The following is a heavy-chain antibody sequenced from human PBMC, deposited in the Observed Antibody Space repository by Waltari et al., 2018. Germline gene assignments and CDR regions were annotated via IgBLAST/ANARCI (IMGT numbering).Heavy chain of an antibody. Sequence: EVQLVESGGGLIQPGGSLRLSCAASGFTVSSNYMSWVRQAPGKGLEWVSVIYSGGSKYDADSVKGRFTISRDKSKNTRYLQMNSLRAEDTAVYYGARDSPATYYYGSGSYQAWGQGTLVTVSS. CDR3: ARDSPATYYYGSGSYQA. J-gene: IGHJ4*02. V-gene: IGHV3-53*01. D-gene: IGHD3-10*01. CDR1: GFTVSSNY. CDR2: IYSGGSK.